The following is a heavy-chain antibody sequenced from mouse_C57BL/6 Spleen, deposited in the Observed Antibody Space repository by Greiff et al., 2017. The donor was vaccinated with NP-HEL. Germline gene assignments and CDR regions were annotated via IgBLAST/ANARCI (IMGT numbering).Heavy chain of an antibody. Sequence: QVQLQQSGAELVRPGSSVKLSCKASGYTFTSYWMHWVKQRPIQGLEWIGNIDPSDSETHYNQKFKDKATLTVDKSSSTAYMQLSSLTSEDSAVYYCARDTTVVATRYFDVWGTGTTVTVSS. V-gene: IGHV1-52*01. CDR1: GYTFTSYW. D-gene: IGHD1-1*01. J-gene: IGHJ1*03. CDR2: IDPSDSET. CDR3: ARDTTVVATRYFDV.